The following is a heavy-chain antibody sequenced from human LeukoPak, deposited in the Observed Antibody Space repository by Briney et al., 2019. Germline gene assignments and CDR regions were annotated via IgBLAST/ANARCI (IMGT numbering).Heavy chain of an antibody. D-gene: IGHD6-19*01. J-gene: IGHJ3*02. V-gene: IGHV1-18*01. Sequence: ASVKVSCKVSGFTFTTYAFSWVGQAPGQGLEWMGWISAYNGNTNYAQKLQGRVSMTTDTSTTTAYMELWSLRSEDTAVYYCARHSSSGWPLDAFDIWGQGTMVTVSS. CDR2: ISAYNGNT. CDR1: GFTFTTYA. CDR3: ARHSSSGWPLDAFDI.